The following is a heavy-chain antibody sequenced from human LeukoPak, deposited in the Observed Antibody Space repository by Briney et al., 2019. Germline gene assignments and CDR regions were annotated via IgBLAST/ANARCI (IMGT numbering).Heavy chain of an antibody. CDR1: GGTFSSYA. J-gene: IGHJ3*02. V-gene: IGHV1-69*13. CDR3: ARVYNWNDEDAFDI. CDR2: IIPIFGTA. Sequence: SVKVSCKASGGTFSSYAISWVRQAPGQGLEWMGGIIPIFGTANYAQKFQGRVTITADESTSTAYMELSSLRSEDTAVYCCARVYNWNDEDAFDIWGQGTMVTVSS. D-gene: IGHD1-1*01.